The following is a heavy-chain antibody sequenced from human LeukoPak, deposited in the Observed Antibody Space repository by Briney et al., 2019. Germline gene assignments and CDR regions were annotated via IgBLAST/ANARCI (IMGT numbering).Heavy chain of an antibody. CDR2: ISYDGSNK. CDR1: GFTFSSYG. J-gene: IGHJ3*02. Sequence: GGSLRLSCAASGFTFSSYGMHWVRQAPGKGLEWVAVISYDGSNKYYADSVKGRFTISRDNSKNTLYLQMNSLRAEDTAVYYCARVPYYDFWSGYHKYIGAFDIWGQGTMVTVSS. V-gene: IGHV3-30*03. D-gene: IGHD3-3*01. CDR3: ARVPYYDFWSGYHKYIGAFDI.